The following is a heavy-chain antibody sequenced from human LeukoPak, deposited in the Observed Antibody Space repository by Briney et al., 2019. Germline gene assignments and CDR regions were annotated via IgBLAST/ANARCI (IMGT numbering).Heavy chain of an antibody. CDR3: ARRLGGSYFRGAFDI. V-gene: IGHV4-39*01. D-gene: IGHD1-26*01. CDR1: GGSISSSNYY. J-gene: IGHJ3*02. CDR2: IYYSGST. Sequence: SETLSLTCTVSGGSISSSNYYWGWIRQPPGKGLEWIGSIYYSGSTYYNPSLKSRVTISVDTSKNQFSLKLSSVTAADTAVYYCARRLGGSYFRGAFDIWGQGTLVTVSS.